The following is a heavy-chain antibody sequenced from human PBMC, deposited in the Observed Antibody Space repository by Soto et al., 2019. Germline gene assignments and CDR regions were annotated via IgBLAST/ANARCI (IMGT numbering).Heavy chain of an antibody. J-gene: IGHJ5*02. D-gene: IGHD3-16*02. V-gene: IGHV3-21*06. CDR2: ISSGGNFI. CDR1: GFTFSDYC. CDR3: ARTIIAFGEVIAPHWLDH. Sequence: GGSLRLSCVVSGFTFSDYCMNWVRQAPGRGLEWVASISSGGNFIYYADSVRGRFTISRDNAENSLYLQMNSLGVEDTATYYCARTIIAFGEVIAPHWLDHWGQGTQVTVSS.